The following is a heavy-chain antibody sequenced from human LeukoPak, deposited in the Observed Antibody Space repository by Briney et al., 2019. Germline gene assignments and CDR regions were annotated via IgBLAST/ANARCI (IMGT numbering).Heavy chain of an antibody. D-gene: IGHD3-10*01. CDR3: ARHVAVASQFGELFY. V-gene: IGHV4-59*08. J-gene: IGHJ4*02. Sequence: SETLSLTCTVSGGSISSYYWSWIRQPPAQGLERVGNIYYSGSTNYIPALKSRVTISVDTSKNHFSLKLSSVTAADTAVYYCARHVAVASQFGELFYWGQGTLVTVSS. CDR2: IYYSGST. CDR1: GGSISSYY.